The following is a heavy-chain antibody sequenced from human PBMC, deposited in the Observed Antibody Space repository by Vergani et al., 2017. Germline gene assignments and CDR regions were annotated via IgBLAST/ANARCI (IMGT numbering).Heavy chain of an antibody. CDR3: AKDLGPGVVTAISPDY. Sequence: QVQLVESGGGVVQPGRSLRLSCAASGFTFSSYGMHWVRQAPGKGLEWVAVISYDGSNKYYADSVKGRFTISRDNSKNTLYLQMNSLRAEDTAVYYCAKDLGPGVVTAISPDYWGQGTLVTVSS. CDR1: GFTFSSYG. CDR2: ISYDGSNK. D-gene: IGHD2-21*02. J-gene: IGHJ4*02. V-gene: IGHV3-30*18.